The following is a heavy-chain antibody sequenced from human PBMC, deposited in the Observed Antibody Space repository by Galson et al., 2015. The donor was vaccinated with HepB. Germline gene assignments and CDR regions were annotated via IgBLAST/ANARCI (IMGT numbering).Heavy chain of an antibody. V-gene: IGHV3-30-3*01. D-gene: IGHD3-10*01. CDR2: ISYDGSNK. Sequence: SLRLSCAASGFTFSSYAMYWVRQAPGKGLEWVAVISYDGSNKYYADSVKGRFTISRDNSKNTLNLQMNSLRTEDTAVYYCARAARESGYWGQGTLVIVSS. CDR1: GFTFSSYA. J-gene: IGHJ4*02. CDR3: ARAARESGY.